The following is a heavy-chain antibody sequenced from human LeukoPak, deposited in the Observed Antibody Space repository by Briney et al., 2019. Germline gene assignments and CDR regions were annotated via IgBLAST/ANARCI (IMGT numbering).Heavy chain of an antibody. CDR2: IIPILGIA. J-gene: IGHJ4*02. D-gene: IGHD2-2*01. CDR1: GGTFSSYA. Sequence: SVKVSCKASGGTFSSYAISWVRQAPGQGLEWMGGIIPILGIANYAQKFQGRVTITADKSTSTAYMELSSLRSEDTAVYYCARDTCSSTSCYAGSDYWGLGTLVTVSS. CDR3: ARDTCSSTSCYAGSDY. V-gene: IGHV1-69*10.